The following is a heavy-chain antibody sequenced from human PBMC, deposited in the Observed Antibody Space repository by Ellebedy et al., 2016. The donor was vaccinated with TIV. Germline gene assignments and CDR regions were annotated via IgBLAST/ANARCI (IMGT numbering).Heavy chain of an antibody. CDR3: ARGLRSSSWYYFDY. Sequence: GGSLRLSCAASGFTVSSNYMSWVRQAPGKGLEWVSVIYSGGSTYYADSVKGRFTISRDNSKNTLYLQMNSLRAEDTAVYYCARGLRSSSWYYFDYWGQGTLVTVSS. CDR1: GFTVSSNY. CDR2: IYSGGST. D-gene: IGHD6-13*01. V-gene: IGHV3-66*01. J-gene: IGHJ4*02.